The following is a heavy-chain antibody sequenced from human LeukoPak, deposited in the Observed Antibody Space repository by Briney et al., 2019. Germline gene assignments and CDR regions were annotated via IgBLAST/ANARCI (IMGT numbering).Heavy chain of an antibody. D-gene: IGHD6-19*01. Sequence: SETRSLTCTVYGGSISSYYWSWIRQPPGKGREWMGYFYSGGSTNYNPSLKSRVTMSVDTSKNQFSLKLSSVTAADTAVYYCARDELQWLRSYYYYYGMDVWGQGTTVTVSS. V-gene: IGHV4-59*01. CDR1: GGSISSYY. CDR3: ARDELQWLRSYYYYYGMDV. CDR2: FYSGGST. J-gene: IGHJ6*02.